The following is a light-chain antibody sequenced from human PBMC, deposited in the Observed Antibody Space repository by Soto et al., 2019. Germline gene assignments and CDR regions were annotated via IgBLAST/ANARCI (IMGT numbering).Light chain of an antibody. J-gene: IGLJ2*01. CDR1: SGHSNYA. Sequence: QPVLTQSPSASASLGASVKLTCTLSSGHSNYAIAWHQQQSEKGPRYLMKLNSDGSHSKGDGIPDRFSGSSSAAERYLTMSSLQSEDEADYYCQTWGSGIVVFGGGTKVTVL. CDR3: QTWGSGIVV. V-gene: IGLV4-69*01. CDR2: LNSDGSH.